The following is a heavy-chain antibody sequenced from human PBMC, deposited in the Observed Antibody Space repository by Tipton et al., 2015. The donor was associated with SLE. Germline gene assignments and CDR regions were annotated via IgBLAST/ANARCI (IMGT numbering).Heavy chain of an antibody. D-gene: IGHD3-10*01. V-gene: IGHV4-59*01. CDR2: IYYSGST. CDR3: ARVSTYYYGSGSYYRYWYFDL. CDR1: GGSISSYY. Sequence: LRLSCTVSGGSISSYYWSWIRPPAGKGLEWIGYIYYSGSTNYNPSLKSRVTISVDTSKNQFSLKLSSVTAADTAVYYCARVSTYYYGSGSYYRYWYFDLWGRDTLVTVSS. J-gene: IGHJ2*01.